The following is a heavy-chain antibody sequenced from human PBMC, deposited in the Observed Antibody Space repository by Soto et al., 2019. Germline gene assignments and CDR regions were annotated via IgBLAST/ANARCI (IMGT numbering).Heavy chain of an antibody. Sequence: QVQLVQSGAEVKQPGSSVRVSCKASGGTLSSYTISWVRQAPGQGLEWMGRVIPIIGVANYAQKFQGRVTITADKTTSTAYMELSSLTSEDTAVYYCAGDWSGSDSLDYWGQGTLVTVSS. D-gene: IGHD1-26*01. CDR2: VIPIIGVA. J-gene: IGHJ4*02. CDR1: GGTLSSYT. V-gene: IGHV1-69*02. CDR3: AGDWSGSDSLDY.